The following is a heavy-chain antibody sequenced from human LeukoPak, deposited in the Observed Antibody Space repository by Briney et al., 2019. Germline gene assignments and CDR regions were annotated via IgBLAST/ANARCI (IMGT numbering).Heavy chain of an antibody. CDR1: GGSISSGDYY. D-gene: IGHD3-10*01. Sequence: SQTLSLTCTVSGGSISSGDYYWSWIRQPPGKGLEWIGYIYFSGSTYYNPSLKSRVTISVDTSKNQFSLKLSSVTAADTAVYYCARFMVRGVRNPAYFDYWGQGTLVTVSS. CDR2: IYFSGST. J-gene: IGHJ4*02. CDR3: ARFMVRGVRNPAYFDY. V-gene: IGHV4-30-4*01.